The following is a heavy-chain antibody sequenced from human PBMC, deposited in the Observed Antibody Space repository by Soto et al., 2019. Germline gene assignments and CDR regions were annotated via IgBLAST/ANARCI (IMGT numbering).Heavy chain of an antibody. CDR2: ISYDGSNK. V-gene: IGHV3-30*18. D-gene: IGHD4-17*01. J-gene: IGHJ4*02. CDR1: GFTFSSYG. Sequence: QVQLVESGGGVVQPGRSLRLSCAASGFTFSSYGMHWVRQAPGKGLEWVAVISYDGSNKYYADSVKGRFTISRDNSKNTRYLQMNSLGAEDTAVCYCAKEGYGDYALDWGQGTLVTVSS. CDR3: AKEGYGDYALD.